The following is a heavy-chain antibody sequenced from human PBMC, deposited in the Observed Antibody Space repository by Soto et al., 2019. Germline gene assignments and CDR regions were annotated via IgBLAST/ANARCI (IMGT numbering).Heavy chain of an antibody. CDR3: ARGPYYDILTGYAMDYYYGMDV. CDR1: GFTFSSYG. J-gene: IGHJ6*02. V-gene: IGHV3-33*01. CDR2: IWYDGSNK. Sequence: QVQLVESGGGVVQPGRSLRLSCAASGFTFSSYGMHWVRQAPGKGLEWVAVIWYDGSNKYYADSVKGRFTISRDNSKNTLYLQMNSLRAEDTAVYYCARGPYYDILTGYAMDYYYGMDVWGQGTTVTVSS. D-gene: IGHD3-9*01.